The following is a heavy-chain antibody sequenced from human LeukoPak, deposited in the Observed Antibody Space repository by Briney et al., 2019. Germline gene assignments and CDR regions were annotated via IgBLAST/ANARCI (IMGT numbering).Heavy chain of an antibody. J-gene: IGHJ4*02. CDR1: GFSFSSYA. D-gene: IGHD6-19*01. Sequence: AGGSLRLTCAASGFSFSSYAMSWVCQAPGKGLEWVSAISGGAGSTYSADSVKGRFTISRDNSKNTLYLQMNSLRAEDAAVYYCARGGGYDGLYFDYWGQGTLVTVPS. CDR2: ISGGAGST. CDR3: ARGGGYDGLYFDY. V-gene: IGHV3-23*01.